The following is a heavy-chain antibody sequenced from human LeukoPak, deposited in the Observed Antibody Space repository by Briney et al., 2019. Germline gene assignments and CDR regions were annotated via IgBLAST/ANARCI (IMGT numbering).Heavy chain of an antibody. CDR3: ARKEGYSYGYYYYGMDV. Sequence: GRSLRLSCAASGFTFSSYGMHWVRQAPGKGLEWVAVISYDGSNKYYADSVKGRFTISRDNSKNTLYLQMNSLRAEDTAVYYCARKEGYSYGYYYYGMDVWGQGTTVTVSS. CDR1: GFTFSSYG. CDR2: ISYDGSNK. D-gene: IGHD5-18*01. V-gene: IGHV3-30*03. J-gene: IGHJ6*02.